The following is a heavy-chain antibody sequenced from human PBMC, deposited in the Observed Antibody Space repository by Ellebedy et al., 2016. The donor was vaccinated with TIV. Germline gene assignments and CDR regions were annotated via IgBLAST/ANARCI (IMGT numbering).Heavy chain of an antibody. CDR3: ARVPDSGYDYFDY. J-gene: IGHJ4*02. Sequence: AASVKVSCKASGYTFTGYYMHWVRQAPGQGLEWMGGINPNSGGTNYAQRFQGRVTMTRDTSNSPAYMELSRLRSDDTAVYYCARVPDSGYDYFDYWGQGTLVTVFS. CDR2: INPNSGGT. CDR1: GYTFTGYY. V-gene: IGHV1-2*02. D-gene: IGHD5-12*01.